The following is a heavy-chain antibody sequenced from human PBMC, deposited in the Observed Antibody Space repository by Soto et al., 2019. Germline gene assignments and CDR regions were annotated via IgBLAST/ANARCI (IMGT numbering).Heavy chain of an antibody. CDR3: XXXXXXXXXTVRFDY. V-gene: IGHV3-15*07. CDR1: GFTFSNAW. J-gene: IGHJ4*01. CDR2: VKSKNDGGTT. Sequence: GGSLRLSCAASGFTFSNAWINWVRQTPGRGLEWVGRVKSKNDGGTTDFAAPVKGRFAISRDDSKNMVYLEMNSLQTEDTAMYYCXXXXXXXXXTVRFDYWGHGTLVTVSS. D-gene: IGHD4-4*01.